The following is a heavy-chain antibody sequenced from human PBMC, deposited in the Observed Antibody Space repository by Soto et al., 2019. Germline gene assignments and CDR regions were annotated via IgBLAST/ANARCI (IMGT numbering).Heavy chain of an antibody. CDR3: ARLRGYSYGYSFKYNWFDP. D-gene: IGHD5-18*01. Sequence: SETLSLTCTVSGGSISSYYWSWIRQPPGKGLEWIGYIYYSGSTYYNPSLKSRVTISVDRSKNQFSLKLSSVTAADTAVYYCARLRGYSYGYSFKYNWFDPWGQGTLVTVS. V-gene: IGHV4-59*12. CDR1: GGSISSYY. J-gene: IGHJ5*02. CDR2: IYYSGST.